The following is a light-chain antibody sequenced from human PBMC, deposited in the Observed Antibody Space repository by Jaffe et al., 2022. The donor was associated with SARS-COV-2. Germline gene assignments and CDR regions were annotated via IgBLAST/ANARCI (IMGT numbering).Light chain of an antibody. J-gene: IGKJ2*01. CDR2: GAS. Sequence: DIQMTQSPSSLSASVGDRVTITCRASQGINKNLAWYQQKPGKVPKLLIYGASTLQSGVPSRFSGSGSGTDFALTISSLQPEDVATYYCQKHGAAPHTFGQGTKIEIK. V-gene: IGKV1-27*01. CDR3: QKHGAAPHT. CDR1: QGINKN.